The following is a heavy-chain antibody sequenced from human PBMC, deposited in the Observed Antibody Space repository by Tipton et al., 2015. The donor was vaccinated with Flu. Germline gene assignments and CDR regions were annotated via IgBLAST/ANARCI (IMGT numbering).Heavy chain of an antibody. D-gene: IGHD2-15*01. V-gene: IGHV3-53*01. J-gene: IGHJ5*02. CDR2: IYTGGST. Sequence: QLVQSGGGLIQPGGSLRLSCAASGFTVISNYMSWVRQAPGKGLEWVSVIYTGGSTYYADSVKGRFTISRDNSKNTLYLQMNSLRVEDTAVYYCARQVVSATDWFDPWGQGTLVTVSS. CDR1: GFTVISNY. CDR3: ARQVVSATDWFDP.